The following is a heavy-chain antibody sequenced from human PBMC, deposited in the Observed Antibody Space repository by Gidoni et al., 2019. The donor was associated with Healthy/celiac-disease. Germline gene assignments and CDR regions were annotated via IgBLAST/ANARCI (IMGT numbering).Heavy chain of an antibody. CDR2: ISGSGGST. Sequence: EVQLLESGGGLVQPGGSLSLSCAASGFTFSSYAMSWVRQAPGKGLEWVSAISGSGGSTYYADSVKGRFTISRDNSKNTLYLQMNSLRAEDTAVYYCAKDSGSYDYVWGSYPHAFDIWGQGTMVTVSS. D-gene: IGHD3-16*02. CDR3: AKDSGSYDYVWGSYPHAFDI. J-gene: IGHJ3*02. V-gene: IGHV3-23*01. CDR1: GFTFSSYA.